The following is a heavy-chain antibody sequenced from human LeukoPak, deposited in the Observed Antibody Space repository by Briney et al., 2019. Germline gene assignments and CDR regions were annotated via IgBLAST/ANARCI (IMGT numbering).Heavy chain of an antibody. Sequence: SVKVSCKASGGTFSSYAISWVRQAPGQGREWMGRIIPIFGTANYAQKFQGRVTITTDESTSTAYMELSSLRSEDTAVYYCARETQDVHYRPFLEWLGTLFYWGQGTLVTVSS. CDR2: IIPIFGTA. CDR1: GGTFSSYA. J-gene: IGHJ4*02. D-gene: IGHD3-3*01. V-gene: IGHV1-69*05. CDR3: ARETQDVHYRPFLEWLGTLFY.